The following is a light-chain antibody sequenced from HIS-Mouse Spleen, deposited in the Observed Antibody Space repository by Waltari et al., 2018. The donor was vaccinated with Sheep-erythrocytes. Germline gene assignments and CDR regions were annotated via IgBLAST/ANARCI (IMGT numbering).Light chain of an antibody. J-gene: IGLJ2*01. V-gene: IGLV1-51*01. Sequence: QSVLTQPPSVSAAPGPTATISCSGTSSNIGNNYVSWYQQLPGKAPKLLIYDNNKRPSGIPDRFSGSKSGTSATLGITGLQTGDEADYYCGTWDSSLSAVVFGGGTKLTVL. CDR2: DNN. CDR3: GTWDSSLSAVV. CDR1: SSNIGNNY.